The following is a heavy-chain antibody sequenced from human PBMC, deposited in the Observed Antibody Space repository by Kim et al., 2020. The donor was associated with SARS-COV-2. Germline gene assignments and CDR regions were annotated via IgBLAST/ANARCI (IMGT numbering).Heavy chain of an antibody. CDR3: AKDLYSSSWYGTFDY. Sequence: ADSVKGRFTISRDNAKNSLYLQMNSLRAEDTAVYYCAKDLYSSSWYGTFDYWGQGTLVTVSS. J-gene: IGHJ4*02. D-gene: IGHD6-13*01. V-gene: IGHV3-9*01.